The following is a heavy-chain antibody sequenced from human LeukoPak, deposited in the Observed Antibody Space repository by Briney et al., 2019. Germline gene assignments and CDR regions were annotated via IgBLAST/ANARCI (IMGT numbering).Heavy chain of an antibody. CDR1: GYTLTELS. J-gene: IGHJ4*02. CDR2: FDPEDGET. D-gene: IGHD6-13*01. Sequence: GPSVKVSCKVSGYTLTELSMHWVRQAPGNGLEWMGGFDPEDGETIYAQKFQGRVTMTEDTSTDTAYMELSSLRSEDTAVYYCATDLAAAGNFYFDYWGQGTLVTVSS. V-gene: IGHV1-24*01. CDR3: ATDLAAAGNFYFDY.